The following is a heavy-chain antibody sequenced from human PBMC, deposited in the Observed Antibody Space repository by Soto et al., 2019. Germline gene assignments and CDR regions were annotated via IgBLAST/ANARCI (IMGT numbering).Heavy chain of an antibody. Sequence: GESLKISCXCSGYTFSNFWIGWVRQLPGKGLEWMGIIYPGDHETRYSPSFHGKVTISADKSINTAYLQWNSLEASDTAFYFCARSPRSSPYFDYWGQGALVTVSS. D-gene: IGHD6-13*01. J-gene: IGHJ4*02. CDR2: IYPGDHET. V-gene: IGHV5-51*01. CDR3: ARSPRSSPYFDY. CDR1: GYTFSNFW.